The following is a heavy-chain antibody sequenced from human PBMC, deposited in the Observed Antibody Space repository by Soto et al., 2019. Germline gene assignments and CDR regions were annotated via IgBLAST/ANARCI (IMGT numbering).Heavy chain of an antibody. CDR1: GGSFSGYY. D-gene: IGHD6-6*01. CDR2: INHSGST. V-gene: IGHV4-34*01. J-gene: IGHJ4*02. CDR3: ARGLRSSSSGRDFDY. Sequence: SETLSLTCAVYGGSFSGYYWSWIRQPPGKGLEWIGEINHSGSTNYNPSLKSRVTISVDTSKNQFSLKLSSVTAADTAVYYCARGLRSSSSGRDFDYWGKGPRVTDSS.